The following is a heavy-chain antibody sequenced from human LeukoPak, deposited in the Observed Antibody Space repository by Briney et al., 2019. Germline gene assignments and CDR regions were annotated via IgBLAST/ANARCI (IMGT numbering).Heavy chain of an antibody. CDR3: ARVLHKRNYDSSTYYGY. D-gene: IGHD3-22*01. J-gene: IGHJ4*02. V-gene: IGHV3-48*01. Sequence: GGSLRLSCAASGFTFSSYSMNWVRQAPGKVLEWVSYISSSSTTIYYADSVKGRFTISRDNAKNSLYLQMNSLRAEDTAVYYCARVLHKRNYDSSTYYGYWGQGTLVTVSS. CDR1: GFTFSSYS. CDR2: ISSSSTTI.